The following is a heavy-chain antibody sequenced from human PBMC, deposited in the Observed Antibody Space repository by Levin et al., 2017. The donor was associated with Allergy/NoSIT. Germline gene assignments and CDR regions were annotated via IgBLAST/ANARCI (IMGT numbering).Heavy chain of an antibody. CDR1: GASISTSSYH. V-gene: IGHV4-39*02. J-gene: IGHJ5*02. CDR3: ARVMSAISATGPGS. Sequence: SETLSLTCTVSGASISTSSYHWGWIRQPPGKGLEWIGNIYYNGRTYYNPSLKSRVTISIDTSKNQFFLKLTSVTAAETARYYCARVMSAISATGPGSWGRGTSVTVSS. CDR2: IYYNGRT. D-gene: IGHD6-13*01.